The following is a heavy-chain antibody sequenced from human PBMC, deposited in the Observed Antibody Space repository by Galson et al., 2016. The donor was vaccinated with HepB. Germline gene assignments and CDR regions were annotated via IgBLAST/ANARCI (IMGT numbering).Heavy chain of an antibody. V-gene: IGHV3-11*04. J-gene: IGHJ6*02. D-gene: IGHD3-10*01. Sequence: SLRLSCAASGFTFSDYYMSWIRQAPGKGLEWVSYSSSSGSNIFYADSVKGRFTTSRDNAKNSLHLQMNSLRAEDTAVYYCARGPLWSETQYKGLDVWGQGTTVTVAS. CDR2: SSSSGSNI. CDR3: ARGPLWSETQYKGLDV. CDR1: GFTFSDYY.